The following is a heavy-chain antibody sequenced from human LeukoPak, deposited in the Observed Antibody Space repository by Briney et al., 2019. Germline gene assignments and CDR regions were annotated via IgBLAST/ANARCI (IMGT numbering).Heavy chain of an antibody. CDR2: IYYSGST. D-gene: IGHD3-22*01. Sequence: SETLSLTCTVSGGSISSYYWSWIRQPPGKGLEWIGYIYYSGSTNYNPSLKSRVTISVDTSKNQFSLKLSSVTAADTAVYYCAASDYDSSGYLDWGQGTLVTVSS. CDR3: AASDYDSSGYLD. J-gene: IGHJ4*02. CDR1: GGSISSYY. V-gene: IGHV4-59*01.